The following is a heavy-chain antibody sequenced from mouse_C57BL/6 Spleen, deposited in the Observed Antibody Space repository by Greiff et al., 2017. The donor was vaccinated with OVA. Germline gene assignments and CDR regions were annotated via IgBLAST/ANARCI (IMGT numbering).Heavy chain of an antibody. CDR1: GFTFSNYW. CDR3: TVHYGSTPFAY. Sequence: EVQVVESGGGLVQPGGSMKLSCVASGFTFSNYWMNWVRQSPEKGLEWVAQIRLKSDNYATHYAESVKGRFTISRDDSKSSVYLQMNNLRAEDTGIYYCTVHYGSTPFAYWGQGTLVTVSA. J-gene: IGHJ3*01. V-gene: IGHV6-3*01. CDR2: IRLKSDNYAT. D-gene: IGHD1-1*01.